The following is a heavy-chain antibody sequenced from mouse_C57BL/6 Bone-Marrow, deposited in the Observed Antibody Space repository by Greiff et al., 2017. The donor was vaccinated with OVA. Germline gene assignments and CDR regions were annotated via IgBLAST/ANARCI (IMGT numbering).Heavy chain of an antibody. Sequence: EVMLVESGGGLVQPGGSLKLSCAASGFTLSDYYMYWVRQTPEKRLEWVAYISNGGGSTYYPDTVKGRFTISRDNAKNTLYLQMSRLKSEDTAMYYCARRDDYDDFDYWGQGTTLTVSS. V-gene: IGHV5-12*01. CDR2: ISNGGGST. D-gene: IGHD2-4*01. J-gene: IGHJ2*01. CDR3: ARRDDYDDFDY. CDR1: GFTLSDYY.